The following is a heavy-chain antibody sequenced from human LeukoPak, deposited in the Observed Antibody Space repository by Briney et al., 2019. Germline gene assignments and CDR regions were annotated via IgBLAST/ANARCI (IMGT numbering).Heavy chain of an antibody. V-gene: IGHV4-34*01. J-gene: IGHJ4*02. CDR2: INHSGST. CDR3: ARGRDIVLMVYAYFDY. D-gene: IGHD2-8*01. CDR1: GGSISSGGYS. Sequence: SETLSLTCAVSGGSISSGGYSWSWIRQPPGKGLEWIGEINHSGSTNYNPSLKSRVTISVDTSKNQFSVKLSSVTAADTAVYYCARGRDIVLMVYAYFDYWGQGTLVTVSS.